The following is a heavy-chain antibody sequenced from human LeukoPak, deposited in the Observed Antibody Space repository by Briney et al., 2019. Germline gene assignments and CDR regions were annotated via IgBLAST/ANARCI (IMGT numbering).Heavy chain of an antibody. V-gene: IGHV3-33*01. Sequence: GRSLRLSCAASGFTFSSYGMHWVRQAPGKGLEWVAVIWYDGSNKYYADSVKGRFTISRDNSKNTLYLQMNSLRAEDTAVYYCARGPDGIITYFDYWGQGTLVTVSS. CDR2: IWYDGSNK. J-gene: IGHJ4*02. CDR3: ARGPDGIITYFDY. D-gene: IGHD3-10*01. CDR1: GFTFSSYG.